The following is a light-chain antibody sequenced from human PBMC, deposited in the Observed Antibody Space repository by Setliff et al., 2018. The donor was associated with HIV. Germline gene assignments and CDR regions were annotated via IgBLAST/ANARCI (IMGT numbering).Light chain of an antibody. Sequence: QSVLTQPPSASGTPGQRVAISCSGSTSNIGSNTVNWYQQLPGTAPKLLIHTNNQRPSGVPDRFSGSKSGTSASLAISGLQSEDEADYYCAAWDDSLTAGLFGGGTQLTVL. CDR2: TNN. V-gene: IGLV1-44*01. CDR1: TSNIGSNT. J-gene: IGLJ3*02. CDR3: AAWDDSLTAGL.